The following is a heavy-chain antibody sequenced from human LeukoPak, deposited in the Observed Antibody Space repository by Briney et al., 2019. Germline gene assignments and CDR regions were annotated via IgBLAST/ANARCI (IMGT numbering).Heavy chain of an antibody. J-gene: IGHJ6*03. D-gene: IGHD3-3*01. V-gene: IGHV4-39*07. CDR2: IYYSGST. Sequence: SETLSLTCTVSGGSISSSSYYWGWIRQPPGKGLEWIGSIYYSGSTYYNPSLKSRVTISVDTSKNQFSLKLSSVTAADTAVYYCASYDFWSGYSLYYYYMDVWGKGTTVTVSS. CDR1: GGSISSSSYY. CDR3: ASYDFWSGYSLYYYYMDV.